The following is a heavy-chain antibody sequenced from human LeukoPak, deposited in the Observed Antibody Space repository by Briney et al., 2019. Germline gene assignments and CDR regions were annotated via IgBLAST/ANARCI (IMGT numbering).Heavy chain of an antibody. Sequence: ASVKVPCKVCVYTFTNYGIRWVRQAPGRGLEWMGWFCAYNGNTKYARKLQGRVTMTTDTSASTAYMELRSLRSDDTAVYYCARADSHYNILTGYAWPGDYWGQGTLVTVSS. CDR3: ARADSHYNILTGYAWPGDY. CDR1: VYTFTNYG. D-gene: IGHD3-9*01. J-gene: IGHJ4*02. V-gene: IGHV1-18*01. CDR2: FCAYNGNT.